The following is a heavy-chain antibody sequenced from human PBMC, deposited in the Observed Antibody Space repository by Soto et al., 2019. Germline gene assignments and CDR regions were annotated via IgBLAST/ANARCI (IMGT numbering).Heavy chain of an antibody. CDR1: GFTFSTYA. D-gene: IGHD3-22*01. V-gene: IGHV3-23*01. Sequence: PQRSLRLSCAASGFTFSTYAMSWVRQAPGKGLEWVSSISGSGGSTYYADSVKGRFTISRDNSKNTLYLQMTSLRAEDTAVYYCLNLLHSGGHRDLDTYWGQGTLVIGSS. J-gene: IGHJ4*02. CDR2: ISGSGGST. CDR3: LNLLHSGGHRDLDTY.